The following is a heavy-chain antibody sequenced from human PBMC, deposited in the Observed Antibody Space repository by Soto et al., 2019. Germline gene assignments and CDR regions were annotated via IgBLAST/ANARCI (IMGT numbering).Heavy chain of an antibody. D-gene: IGHD2-15*01. Sequence: SETLSLTCAVYGGSFSGYYWSWIRQPPGKGLEWIGEINHSGSTNYNPSLKSRVTISVDTSKNQFSLKLSSVTAADTAVYYCAVGYCSGGSCYRIDYWGQGTLVTVSS. CDR1: GGSFSGYY. CDR3: AVGYCSGGSCYRIDY. V-gene: IGHV4-34*01. CDR2: INHSGST. J-gene: IGHJ4*02.